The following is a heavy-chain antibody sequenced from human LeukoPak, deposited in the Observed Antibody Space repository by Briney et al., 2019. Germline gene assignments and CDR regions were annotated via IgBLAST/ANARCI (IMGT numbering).Heavy chain of an antibody. Sequence: PSETLSLTCTVSGVSISSSSYYWGWIRQPPGKGLEWIVSIYYSGSTYYHPSLKSRVTISVDTSKNQFSLKLSSVTAADTAVYYCVRVLLMTTGILGFDPWGQGTLVTVPS. D-gene: IGHD4-17*01. CDR2: IYYSGST. V-gene: IGHV4-39*01. J-gene: IGHJ5*02. CDR3: VRVLLMTTGILGFDP. CDR1: GVSISSSSYY.